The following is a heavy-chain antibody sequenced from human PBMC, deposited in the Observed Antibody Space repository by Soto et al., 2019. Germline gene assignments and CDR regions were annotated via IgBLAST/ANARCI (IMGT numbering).Heavy chain of an antibody. CDR2: ISAYNGNT. Sequence: ASVKVSCKASGFTFTSYAISWVRQAPGQGLEWMGWISAYNGNTNYAQKLQGRVTMTTDTSTSTAYMELRSLRSDDTAVYYCARECKSNYDFWSGLQNYYYYGMDVWGQGTTVTVSS. V-gene: IGHV1-18*01. CDR1: GFTFTSYA. D-gene: IGHD3-3*01. CDR3: ARECKSNYDFWSGLQNYYYYGMDV. J-gene: IGHJ6*02.